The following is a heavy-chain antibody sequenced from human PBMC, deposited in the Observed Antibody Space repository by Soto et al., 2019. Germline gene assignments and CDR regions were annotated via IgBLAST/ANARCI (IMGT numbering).Heavy chain of an antibody. D-gene: IGHD2-21*02. J-gene: IGHJ6*02. Sequence: QVQLVQSGAEVKKPGSSVKVSCKASGGTFSNYAISWVRQAPGQGLEWMGGIIPILGTANSAQKFQGRVTIIADESTSTAYMELSSLRSEDTAVFYCARGRVVTAIPYYYYTMEVWGQGTTVTVSS. CDR1: GGTFSNYA. CDR3: ARGRVVTAIPYYYYTMEV. CDR2: IIPILGTA. V-gene: IGHV1-69*01.